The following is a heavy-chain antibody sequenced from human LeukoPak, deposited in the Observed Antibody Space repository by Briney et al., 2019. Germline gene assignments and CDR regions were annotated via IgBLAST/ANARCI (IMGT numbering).Heavy chain of an antibody. Sequence: PSETLSLTCAVYGGSFSGYFWSWIRQPPGKGLEWIGEINRSGSTNYNPSLKSRVTISVDTSKNQFSLKLASVTAADTAVYYCAREYCSSTSCHGYLDYWGQGTLVTVSP. V-gene: IGHV4-34*01. CDR1: GGSFSGYF. J-gene: IGHJ4*02. CDR2: INRSGST. D-gene: IGHD2-2*01. CDR3: AREYCSSTSCHGYLDY.